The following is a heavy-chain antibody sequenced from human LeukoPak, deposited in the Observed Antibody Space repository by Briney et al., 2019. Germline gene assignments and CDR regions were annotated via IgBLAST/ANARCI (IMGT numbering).Heavy chain of an antibody. Sequence: QPGGSLRLSCAASGXTFSSCWMHWVRQAPGKGLVWVSRVDHGGSGTVYADSVKGRFTISRNNAKNTLYLQMNSLRAEDTAVYYCVREVSGDPWHNWFDPWGQGTLVTVSS. J-gene: IGHJ5*02. CDR3: VREVSGDPWHNWFDP. D-gene: IGHD4-17*01. CDR2: VDHGGSGT. V-gene: IGHV3-74*03. CDR1: GXTFSSCW.